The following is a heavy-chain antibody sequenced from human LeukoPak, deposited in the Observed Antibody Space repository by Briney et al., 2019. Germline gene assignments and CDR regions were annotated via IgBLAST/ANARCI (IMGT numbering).Heavy chain of an antibody. J-gene: IGHJ6*02. CDR2: INPSGGST. CDR3: ARDREVVTFYYGMDV. CDR1: GYTFTSYY. D-gene: IGHD4-23*01. V-gene: IGHV1-46*01. Sequence: GASVKVSCKASGYTFTSYYMHWVRQAPGQGLEWMGIINPSGGSTSYAQKFQGRVTMTRDTSTSTVYMELSSLRSEDTAVHYCARDREVVTFYYGMDVWGQGTTVTVSS.